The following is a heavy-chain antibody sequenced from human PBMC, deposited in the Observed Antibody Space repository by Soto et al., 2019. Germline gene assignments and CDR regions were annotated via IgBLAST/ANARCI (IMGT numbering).Heavy chain of an antibody. CDR2: IYYSGST. J-gene: IGHJ3*02. CDR3: AGDPGYYDSSGSDDAFDS. V-gene: IGHV4-61*01. Sequence: QVQLQESGPGLVKPSETLSLTCTVSGGSVSSGSYYWCWIRQPPGKGLEWIGYIYYSGSTNYNPYLKSRGTISVDTAKNQFSLKLSSVTAADTAVYYCAGDPGYYDSSGSDDAFDSWGQGTMVTVSS. CDR1: GGSVSSGSYY. D-gene: IGHD3-22*01.